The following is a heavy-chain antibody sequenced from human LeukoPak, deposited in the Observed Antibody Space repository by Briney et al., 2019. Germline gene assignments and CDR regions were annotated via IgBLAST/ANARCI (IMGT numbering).Heavy chain of an antibody. D-gene: IGHD3-3*01. CDR2: INPNSGGT. CDR1: GYTFTGYY. J-gene: IGHJ4*02. CDR3: ARDLSSTYDFWSGYYTGEVDY. Sequence: ASVKVSCKASGYTFTGYYMHWVRQAPGQGLEWMGRINPNSGGTNYAQKFQGRVTMTSDTSISTAYMELSRLRSDDTAVYYCARDLSSTYDFWSGYYTGEVDYWGQGTLVTVSS. V-gene: IGHV1-2*06.